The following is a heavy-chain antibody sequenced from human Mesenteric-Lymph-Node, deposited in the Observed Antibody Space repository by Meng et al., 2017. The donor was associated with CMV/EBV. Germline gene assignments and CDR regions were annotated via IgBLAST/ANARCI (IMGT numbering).Heavy chain of an antibody. Sequence: GESLKISCAASGFTFSDYYMKWVRQAPGKGLEWVSSISSSRTKYYADSVKGRFTISRDNAKNSLYLQMNSLRAEDTAVYYCAREGSCSSTSCYKYYYYGMDVWGQGTTVTVSS. CDR2: ISSSRTK. CDR1: GFTFSDYY. J-gene: IGHJ6*02. CDR3: AREGSCSSTSCYKYYYYGMDV. V-gene: IGHV3-69-1*01. D-gene: IGHD2-2*02.